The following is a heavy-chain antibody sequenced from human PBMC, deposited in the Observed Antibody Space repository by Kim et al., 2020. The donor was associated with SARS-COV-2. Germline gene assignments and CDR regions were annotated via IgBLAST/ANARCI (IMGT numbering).Heavy chain of an antibody. CDR1: GGTFSSYA. V-gene: IGHV1-69*13. Sequence: SVKVSCKASGGTFSSYAISWVRQAPGHGLEWMGGIIPIFGTANYAQKFQGRVTITADESTSTAYMELSSLRSEDTAVYYCARGGYGSGGYFYYYYGMDVWGQGTTVTVSS. CDR2: IIPIFGTA. J-gene: IGHJ6*02. CDR3: ARGGYGSGGYFYYYYGMDV. D-gene: IGHD3-10*01.